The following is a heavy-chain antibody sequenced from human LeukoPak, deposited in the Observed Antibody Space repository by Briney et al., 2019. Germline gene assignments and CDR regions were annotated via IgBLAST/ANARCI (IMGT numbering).Heavy chain of an antibody. V-gene: IGHV4-4*07. Sequence: SETLSLTCTVSGGSISSYYWSWIRQPAGKGLEWIGRIYTSGSTNYNPSLKSRVTMSVDTSKNQFSLKLSSVTAADTAVYYCARGEAAAGKFFYYYYYMDVWGKGTTVTVSS. J-gene: IGHJ6*03. CDR3: ARGEAAAGKFFYYYYYMDV. D-gene: IGHD6-13*01. CDR1: GGSISSYY. CDR2: IYTSGST.